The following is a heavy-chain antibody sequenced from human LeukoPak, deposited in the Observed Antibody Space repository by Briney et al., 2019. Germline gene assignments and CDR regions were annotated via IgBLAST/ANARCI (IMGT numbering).Heavy chain of an antibody. CDR2: ISSSSSYI. CDR1: GFTFSSYW. D-gene: IGHD4-17*01. V-gene: IGHV3-21*01. Sequence: GGSLRLSCAASGFTFSSYWMNWDRQAPGKGLEWVSSISSSSSYIYYADSVKGRFTISRDNAKNSLYLQMNSLRAEDTAVYYRARSIPSTVTPPVDYWGQGTLVTVSS. CDR3: ARSIPSTVTPPVDY. J-gene: IGHJ4*02.